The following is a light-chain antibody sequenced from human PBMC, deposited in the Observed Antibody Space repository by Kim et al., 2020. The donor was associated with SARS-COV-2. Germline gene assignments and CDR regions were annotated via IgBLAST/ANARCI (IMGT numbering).Light chain of an antibody. J-gene: IGLJ2*01. CDR2: QDT. Sequence: VSPGRTASITCSGDRLGNKYSCWYQQKPGQSPVVVIYQDTRRPSGIPERFSGSNSGNTATLTISGTQAMDEADYYCQVWDSTTTVFGGGTQLTV. CDR1: RLGNKY. CDR3: QVWDSTTTV. V-gene: IGLV3-1*01.